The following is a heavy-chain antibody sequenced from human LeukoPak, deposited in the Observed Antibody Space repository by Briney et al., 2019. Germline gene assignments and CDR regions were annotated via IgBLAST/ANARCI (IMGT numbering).Heavy chain of an antibody. CDR3: ARDYSASGSFDY. CDR2: IKQDGRQS. D-gene: IGHD3-10*01. Sequence: GGSLRLSCAASGFTFSSYAMSWVRQAPGKGLEWLANIKQDGRQSHYVDSVKGRFTISRDNANNSLYLQMNTLRAEDTAVYYCARDYSASGSFDYWGQGTLVTVSS. J-gene: IGHJ4*02. CDR1: GFTFSSYA. V-gene: IGHV3-7*01.